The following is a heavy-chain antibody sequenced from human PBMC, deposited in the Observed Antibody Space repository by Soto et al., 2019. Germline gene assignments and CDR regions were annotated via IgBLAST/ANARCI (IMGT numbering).Heavy chain of an antibody. CDR1: GGSISSDNW. CDR2: IYHSGST. J-gene: IGHJ4*02. CDR3: XXXXXXXXXXGVGGDSFDY. V-gene: IGHV4-4*02. Sequence: QVQLQELGPGLVKPSGTLSLTCAVSGGSISSDNWWSWVRQSPGKGLEWIGEIYHSGSTNYNPSXXXXXXXXXXXXXXXXXXXXXXXXXXXXXXXXXXXXXXXXXXXGVGGDSFDYWGQGTLVTVSS.